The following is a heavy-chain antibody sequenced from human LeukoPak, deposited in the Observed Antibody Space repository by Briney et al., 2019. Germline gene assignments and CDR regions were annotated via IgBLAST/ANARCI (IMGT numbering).Heavy chain of an antibody. CDR3: AKVREAWDY. J-gene: IGHJ4*02. CDR1: GFSFSTSL. D-gene: IGHD5-24*01. CDR2: ISGGGETT. V-gene: IGHV3-23*01. Sequence: GGSLRLSCAASGFSFSTSLMGWVRQAPGKGLEWVSAISGGGETTYYADSVKGRFTISRDNSESTLYLRMDSLGADDTAVYYCAKVREAWDYWGQGTQVTVS.